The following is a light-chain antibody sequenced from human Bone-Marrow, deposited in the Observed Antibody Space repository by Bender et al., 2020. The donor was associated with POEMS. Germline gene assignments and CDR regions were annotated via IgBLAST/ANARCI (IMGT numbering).Light chain of an antibody. CDR3: QSYDISLSGWV. Sequence: SYEVTQPPSVSVSPGQTASITCSGNKLGEKYVSWYQLRPGQSPLLLIYEQTKRPSGGPDRISGSKTGTSASLAITGLQAEDEADYYCQSYDISLSGWVFGGGTKLTAL. CDR1: KLGEKY. CDR2: EQT. V-gene: IGLV3-1*01. J-gene: IGLJ3*02.